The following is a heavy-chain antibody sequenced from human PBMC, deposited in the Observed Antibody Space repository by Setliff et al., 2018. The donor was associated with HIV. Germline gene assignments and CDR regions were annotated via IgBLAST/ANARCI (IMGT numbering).Heavy chain of an antibody. J-gene: IGHJ5*02. CDR1: GYTFTSYA. D-gene: IGHD4-4*01. Sequence: EASVKVSCKASGYTFTSYAMNGVRQAPGQGLEWMGWINTNTGNPTYAQGFTGRFVFSLDTSVSTAYLQISSLNAEDTAVYYCARGAMTTSRSGTTNWFDPWGQGTLVTVSS. V-gene: IGHV7-4-1*02. CDR3: ARGAMTTSRSGTTNWFDP. CDR2: INTNTGNP.